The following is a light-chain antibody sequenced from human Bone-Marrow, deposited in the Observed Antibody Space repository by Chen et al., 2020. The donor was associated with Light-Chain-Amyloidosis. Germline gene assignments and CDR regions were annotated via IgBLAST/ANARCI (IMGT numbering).Light chain of an antibody. Sequence: QSALTQSASVSGSPGHSLPISCTGTSSDGGGANHVSWYQQHPDKAPKRMIYEVTNRPSWVPDRFSGYKSDNTASLTISGLQTEDEADYFCSSYTITNTLVFGSGTRVTVL. J-gene: IGLJ1*01. CDR1: SSDGGGANH. CDR3: SSYTITNTLV. CDR2: EVT. V-gene: IGLV2-14*01.